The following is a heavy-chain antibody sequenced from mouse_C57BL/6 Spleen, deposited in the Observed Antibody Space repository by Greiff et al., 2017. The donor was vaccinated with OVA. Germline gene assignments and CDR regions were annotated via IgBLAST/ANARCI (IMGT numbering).Heavy chain of an antibody. V-gene: IGHV1-4*01. Sequence: QVQLQQSGAELARPGASVKMSCKASGYTFTSYTMHWVKQRPGQGLEWIGYINPSSGYTKYNQKFKDKATLTADKSSSTAYMQLSSLTSEDSAVYYCARWGYGSHFDYWGQGTTLTVSS. CDR1: GYTFTSYT. D-gene: IGHD1-1*01. CDR3: ARWGYGSHFDY. J-gene: IGHJ2*01. CDR2: INPSSGYT.